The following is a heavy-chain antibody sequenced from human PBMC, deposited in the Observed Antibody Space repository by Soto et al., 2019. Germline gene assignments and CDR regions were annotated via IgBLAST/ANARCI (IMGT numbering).Heavy chain of an antibody. Sequence: PSETLSLTCTVSGGPISSYYWSWIRQPPGKGLEWIGYIYYSGSTNYNPSLKSRVTISVDTSKNQFSLKLSSVTAADTAVYYCARGDTAMVYNWGQGTLVTVSS. CDR3: ARGDTAMVYN. V-gene: IGHV4-59*01. CDR2: IYYSGST. CDR1: GGPISSYY. J-gene: IGHJ4*02. D-gene: IGHD5-18*01.